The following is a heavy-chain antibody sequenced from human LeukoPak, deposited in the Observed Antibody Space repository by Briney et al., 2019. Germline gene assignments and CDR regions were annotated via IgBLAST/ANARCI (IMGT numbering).Heavy chain of an antibody. D-gene: IGHD3-22*01. CDR2: ISTSGGST. J-gene: IGHJ4*02. Sequence: GGSQRLSCAASGFTFSSYAMRWVRQAPGKGLEWVSGISTSGGSTSYADSVKARFTISRDNPRNTLYMQMNSLRDEDTAVYYCAIMHRYYDGSGYWVQWGQGTLVTVSS. CDR3: AIMHRYYDGSGYWVQ. CDR1: GFTFSSYA. V-gene: IGHV3-23*01.